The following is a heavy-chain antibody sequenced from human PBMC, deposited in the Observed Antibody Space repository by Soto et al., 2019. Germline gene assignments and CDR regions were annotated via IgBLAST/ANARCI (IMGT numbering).Heavy chain of an antibody. Sequence: SETLSLTCAVSGGSISSGGYSWSWIRQPPGKGLEWIGYIYHSGSTYYNPSLKSRVTISVDRSKNQFSLKLSSVTAADTAVYYCAYSQRGYYYYGMDVWGQGTTVTVSS. J-gene: IGHJ6*02. D-gene: IGHD5-18*01. V-gene: IGHV4-30-2*01. CDR1: GGSISSGGYS. CDR3: AYSQRGYYYYGMDV. CDR2: IYHSGST.